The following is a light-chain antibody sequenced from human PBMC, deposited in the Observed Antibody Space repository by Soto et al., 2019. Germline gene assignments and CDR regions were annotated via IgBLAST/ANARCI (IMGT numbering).Light chain of an antibody. J-gene: IGKJ4*01. CDR3: QQYNSAPLT. Sequence: DILMTQSPASLSASIGERATLTCRASLPISNSLAWYQQKPGKIPNLLIYAASTWQAGVPARFSGSGSGTDFTLTISSLQPEDVAAYYCQQYNSAPLTFGGGTKVEIK. V-gene: IGKV1-27*01. CDR2: AAS. CDR1: LPISNS.